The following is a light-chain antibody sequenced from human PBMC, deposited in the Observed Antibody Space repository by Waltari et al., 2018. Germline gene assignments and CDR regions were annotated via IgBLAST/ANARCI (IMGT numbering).Light chain of an antibody. J-gene: IGKJ4*01. CDR1: GSVRSY. CDR3: QQRHNWPLT. V-gene: IGKV3-11*01. Sequence: EIVLTQSPATLSLSPGEGATLSCRASGSVRSYLAWYQQKPGQAPRLLIYDASSRASGIPARFSGSGSGTDFSLSISSLEPEDFAVYYCQQRHNWPLTFGGGTKVEIK. CDR2: DAS.